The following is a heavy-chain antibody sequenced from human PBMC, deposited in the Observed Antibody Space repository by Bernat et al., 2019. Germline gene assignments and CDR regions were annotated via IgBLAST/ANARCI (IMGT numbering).Heavy chain of an antibody. J-gene: IGHJ2*01. Sequence: EERLLESGGGLVQPGGSLRLSCAASGFTFSSHAMAWVRQAPGRGLEWVSGISRSGGSTFYADSVKGRFTISRDNSKNTLYLQMTSLRAEDTAVYYCAKCLPESESYNWYFDLWGRDTLVTVSS. V-gene: IGHV3-23*01. CDR2: ISRSGGST. CDR3: AKCLPESESYNWYFDL. CDR1: GFTFSSHA. D-gene: IGHD2-2*02.